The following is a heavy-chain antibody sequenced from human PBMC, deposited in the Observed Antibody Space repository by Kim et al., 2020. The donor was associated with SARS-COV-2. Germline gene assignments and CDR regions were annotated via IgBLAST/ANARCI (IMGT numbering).Heavy chain of an antibody. J-gene: IGHJ5*02. CDR3: AKVSSSSWYGWFDP. D-gene: IGHD6-13*01. V-gene: IGHV3-9*01. Sequence: ESVKGRFTISRDNAKNSLYLQMNSLRAEDTALYYCAKVSSSSWYGWFDPWGQGTLVTVSS.